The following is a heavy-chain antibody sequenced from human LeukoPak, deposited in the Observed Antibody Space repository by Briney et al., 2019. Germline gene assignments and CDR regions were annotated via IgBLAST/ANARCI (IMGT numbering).Heavy chain of an antibody. CDR3: AKDYYDSSGYLRIGAFDI. D-gene: IGHD3-22*01. V-gene: IGHV3-23*01. Sequence: PGGSLRLSCAASGFTFSSYAMSWVRQAPGKGLEWASAISGSGGSTYYADSVKGRFTISRDNSKNTLYLQMNSLRAEDTAVYYCAKDYYDSSGYLRIGAFDIWGQGTLVTVSS. CDR2: ISGSGGST. J-gene: IGHJ4*02. CDR1: GFTFSSYA.